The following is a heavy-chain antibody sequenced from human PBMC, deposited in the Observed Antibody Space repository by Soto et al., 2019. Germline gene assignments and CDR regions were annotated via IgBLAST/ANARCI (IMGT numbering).Heavy chain of an antibody. D-gene: IGHD3-10*01. CDR2: IYYSGTT. J-gene: IGHJ4*02. CDR3: ARESYYGSGATVVAY. Sequence: PSLPLSHTSTVFGGSISGYYWRWIRQHPGKGLEWIGYIYYSGTTSYNPSLNSRVTMSVDTSKNQFSLKVNSVTAADTAVYYCARESYYGSGATVVAYWGQGTLVTVSS. CDR1: GGSISGYY. V-gene: IGHV4-59*01.